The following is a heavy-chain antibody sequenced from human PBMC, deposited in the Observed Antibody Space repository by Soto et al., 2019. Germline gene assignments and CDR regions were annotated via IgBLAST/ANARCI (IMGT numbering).Heavy chain of an antibody. V-gene: IGHV4-31*03. CDR2: IYFTGST. Sequence: LSLTCTVSGHSLSSGGYYWSWIREHPGKGLEWVGYIYFTGSTLYNPSLKSRLAMSLDTSKNQFSLRLTSVTAADTAVYFCARDWGSSGWPNWGQGTLVTVSS. J-gene: IGHJ4*02. CDR1: GHSLSSGGYY. D-gene: IGHD6-19*01. CDR3: ARDWGSSGWPN.